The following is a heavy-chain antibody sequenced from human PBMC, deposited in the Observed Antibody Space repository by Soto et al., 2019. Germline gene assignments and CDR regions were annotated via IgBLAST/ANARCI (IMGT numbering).Heavy chain of an antibody. Sequence: ASGKVSCNASGYTFTSYAMHWVRQAPGQRLEWMGWSNTGNGNIKYSQKFQGRVTITRDTSASTAYMELSSLRSEDTAVYYCARDVSSPGLFDYWGQGTLVTVSS. V-gene: IGHV1-3*04. CDR3: ARDVSSPGLFDY. D-gene: IGHD2-15*01. J-gene: IGHJ4*02. CDR1: GYTFTSYA. CDR2: SNTGNGNI.